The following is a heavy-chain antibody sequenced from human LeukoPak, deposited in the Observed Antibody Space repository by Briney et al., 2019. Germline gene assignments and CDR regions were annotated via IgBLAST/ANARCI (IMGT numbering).Heavy chain of an antibody. D-gene: IGHD3-10*01. CDR2: INPNSGGT. CDR1: GYTFTGYY. J-gene: IGHJ4*02. CDR3: ARPYGSGSYYPYDY. Sequence: ASVKVSCKASGYTFTGYYMHWVRQAPGQGLEWMGWINPNSGGTNYAQKFQGRVTMTRDTSISTAYMELSRLRSDDTAVYYCARPYGSGSYYPYDYWGQGTLVTVSS. V-gene: IGHV1-2*02.